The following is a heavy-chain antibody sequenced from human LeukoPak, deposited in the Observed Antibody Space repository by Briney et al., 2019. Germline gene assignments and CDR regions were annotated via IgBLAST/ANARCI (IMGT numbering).Heavy chain of an antibody. V-gene: IGHV3-21*06. CDR2: ITSSGGYI. CDR1: GFTFSTYN. CDR3: ARGHYDILTASYKWTPDY. D-gene: IGHD3-9*01. J-gene: IGHJ4*02. Sequence: GGSLRLSCAASGFTFSTYNMNWVRQAPGKGLEWVSSITSSGGYIYYADSVKGRFTTSRDNAKDSLSLQLNSLRAEDTAVYYCARGHYDILTASYKWTPDYWGQGTLVTVSS.